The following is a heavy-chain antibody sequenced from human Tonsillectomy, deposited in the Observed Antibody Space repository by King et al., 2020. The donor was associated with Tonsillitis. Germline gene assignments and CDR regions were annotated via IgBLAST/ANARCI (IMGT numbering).Heavy chain of an antibody. CDR3: ARGPEEEQQLVGDWFDP. J-gene: IGHJ5*02. Sequence: VQLQQWGAGLLKPSEPLSLTCAVYGGPFSGYYWSWIRQPPGKGLEWIGEINHSGSTNYNPSLKSRVTISEDTSKNQFSLKLSSVTAADTAVYYCARGPEEEQQLVGDWFDPWGQGTLVTVSS. CDR2: INHSGST. CDR1: GGPFSGYY. D-gene: IGHD6-13*01. V-gene: IGHV4-34*01.